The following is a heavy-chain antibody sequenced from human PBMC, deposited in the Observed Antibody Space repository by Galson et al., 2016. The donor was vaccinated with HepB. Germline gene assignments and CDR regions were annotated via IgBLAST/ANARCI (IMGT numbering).Heavy chain of an antibody. Sequence: SLRLSCAASGFTFSGYAMSWVRQAPGKGLQWISLIHNDGETTYYADSVKGRFTVSRDNSKNTLYLQMNSLRAEDTAVYYCAKQRGGAMGNYCFDYWGQGTLSPSPQ. J-gene: IGHJ4*02. V-gene: IGHV3-23*01. CDR2: IHNDGETT. CDR3: AKQRGGAMGNYCFDY. D-gene: IGHD5-18*01. CDR1: GFTFSGYA.